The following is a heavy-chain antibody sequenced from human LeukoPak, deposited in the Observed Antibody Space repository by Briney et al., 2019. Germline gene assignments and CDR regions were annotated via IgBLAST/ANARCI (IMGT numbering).Heavy chain of an antibody. CDR3: ARDHGSSINCRGPFDP. CDR1: GFTFSSYA. CDR2: ISSNGGST. V-gene: IGHV3-64*02. J-gene: IGHJ5*02. Sequence: PGGSLRLSCAASGFTFSSYAMHWVRQAPGKGLEYVAAISSNGGSTYYEDSVKGRFTISRDNSKNTLYLQMGSLRVEDRAVYYCARDHGSSINCRGPFDPGGKETLVTVSS. D-gene: IGHD2-2*01.